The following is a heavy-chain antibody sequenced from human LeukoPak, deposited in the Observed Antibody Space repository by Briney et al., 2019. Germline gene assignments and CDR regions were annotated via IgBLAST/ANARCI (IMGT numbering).Heavy chain of an antibody. Sequence: SGTLSLTYAVSGGSISSNNWWGWVRQPPGKGLEWIGEIYHSGSPNYNPSLKSRVTISVDKSRNHFSLNLSSVTAADTAVYYCAIESNSSSWYWDTQGWFDPWGQGTLVTVSS. CDR2: IYHSGSP. J-gene: IGHJ5*02. V-gene: IGHV4-4*02. CDR1: GGSISSNNW. D-gene: IGHD6-13*01. CDR3: AIESNSSSWYWDTQGWFDP.